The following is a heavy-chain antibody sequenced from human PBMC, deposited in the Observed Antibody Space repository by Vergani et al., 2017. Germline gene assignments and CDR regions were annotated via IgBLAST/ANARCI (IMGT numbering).Heavy chain of an antibody. V-gene: IGHV4-39*07. J-gene: IGHJ3*02. Sequence: QLQLQESGPGLVKPSETLSLTCTVSGGSISSSSYYWGWIRQPPGKGLEWIGSIYYSGSTYYNPSLKSRVTISVDTSKNQFSLKLSSVTAADTAVYYCARVDYDSSGYYYAFDIWGQGTMVTVSS. CDR2: IYYSGST. CDR1: GGSISSSSYY. CDR3: ARVDYDSSGYYYAFDI. D-gene: IGHD3-22*01.